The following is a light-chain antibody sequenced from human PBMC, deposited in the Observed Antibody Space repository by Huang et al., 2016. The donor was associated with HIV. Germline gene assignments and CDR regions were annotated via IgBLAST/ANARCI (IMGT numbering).Light chain of an antibody. J-gene: IGKJ1*01. CDR3: QRYDSAPRA. Sequence: DIQMTQSPSSLSASPGVRVTLSCRANQDNGNFLAWYQHKPGGVPRLLIYGASTLQSGGPSRFSGRGSGTDFTLTITSFQPDDVATYYCQRYDSAPRAFGQGTKVEI. CDR2: GAS. CDR1: QDNGNF. V-gene: IGKV1-27*01.